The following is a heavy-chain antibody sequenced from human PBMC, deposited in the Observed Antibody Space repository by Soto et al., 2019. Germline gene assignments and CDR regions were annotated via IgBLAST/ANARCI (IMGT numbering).Heavy chain of an antibody. CDR2: IIPIFGTA. V-gene: IGHV1-69*01. CDR1: GGTFSSYA. J-gene: IGHJ4*02. D-gene: IGHD1-26*01. CDR3: ARDRRVSYSGSYFFDY. Sequence: QVQLVQSGAEVKKPGSSVKVSCRASGGTFSSYAISWVRQAPGQGLEWMGGIIPIFGTANYAQKFQGRVTITADESTSTAYMELSSLSSEDTAVYYCARDRRVSYSGSYFFDYWGQGTLVTVSS.